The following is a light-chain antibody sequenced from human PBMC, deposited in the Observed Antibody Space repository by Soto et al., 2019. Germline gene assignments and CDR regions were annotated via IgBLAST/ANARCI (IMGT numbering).Light chain of an antibody. J-gene: IGLJ1*01. CDR3: SSYTSSSI. CDR1: SSDVGGYNY. CDR2: DVS. Sequence: QSALTQPASVSGSPGQSITISCTGTSSDVGGYNYVSWYQQHPGKAPKLMIYDVSNRPSGVSNRFSGSKSGNTASLTISGLQAEDEADYYCSSYTSSSIFGTGTKRTVL. V-gene: IGLV2-14*01.